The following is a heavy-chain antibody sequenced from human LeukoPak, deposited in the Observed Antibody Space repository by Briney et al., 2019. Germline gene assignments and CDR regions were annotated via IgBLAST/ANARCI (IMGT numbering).Heavy chain of an antibody. CDR1: GFTFSSYG. CDR3: ATHPWS. CDR2: ISYDGSNK. V-gene: IGHV3-30*03. D-gene: IGHD3-3*01. J-gene: IGHJ4*02. Sequence: PGGSLRLSCAASGFTFSSYGMHWVRQAPGKGLEWVAVISYDGSNKCYADSVKGRFTISRDNSKNTLYLQMNSLRAEDTAVYYRATHPWSWGQGTLVTVSS.